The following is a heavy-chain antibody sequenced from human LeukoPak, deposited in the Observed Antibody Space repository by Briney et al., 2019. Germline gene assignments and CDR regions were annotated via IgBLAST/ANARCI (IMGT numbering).Heavy chain of an antibody. CDR3: AREGRPWGMIVADNWFDP. V-gene: IGHV3-7*01. CDR2: IKQDGSEK. CDR1: GFTFSSYW. Sequence: TGGSLRLSCAASGFTFSSYWMSWVRQAPGKGLEWVANIKQDGSEKYYVDSVKGRFTISRDNAKNSLYLQMNSLRAEDTAVYYCAREGRPWGMIVADNWFDPWGQGTLVTVSS. J-gene: IGHJ5*02. D-gene: IGHD3-22*01.